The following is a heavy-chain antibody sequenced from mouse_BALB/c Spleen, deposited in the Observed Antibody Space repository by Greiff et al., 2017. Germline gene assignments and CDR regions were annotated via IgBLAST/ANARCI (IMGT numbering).Heavy chain of an antibody. Sequence: EVKLVESGAELVRSGASVKLSCTASGFNIKDYYMHWVKQRPEQGLEWIGWIDPENGDTEYAPKFQGKATMTADTSSNTAYLQLSSLTSEDTAVYYCNAPANFPFDYWGQGTTLTVSS. V-gene: IGHV14-4*02. D-gene: IGHD1-2*01. CDR1: GFNIKDYY. J-gene: IGHJ2*01. CDR3: NAPANFPFDY. CDR2: IDPENGDT.